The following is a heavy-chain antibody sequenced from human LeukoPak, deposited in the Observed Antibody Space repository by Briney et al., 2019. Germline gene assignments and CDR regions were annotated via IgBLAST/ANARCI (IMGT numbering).Heavy chain of an antibody. Sequence: GGSLRLSCAASGVTFSSYAMSWVRQAPGKGLEWVSAISGSGGGTYYADSVKGRFTISRDNSKNTLYLQMNSLRAEDTAVYYCAKWIVEGGSFDYWGQGTLVTVSS. CDR2: ISGSGGGT. V-gene: IGHV3-23*01. CDR3: AKWIVEGGSFDY. D-gene: IGHD5-12*01. J-gene: IGHJ4*02. CDR1: GVTFSSYA.